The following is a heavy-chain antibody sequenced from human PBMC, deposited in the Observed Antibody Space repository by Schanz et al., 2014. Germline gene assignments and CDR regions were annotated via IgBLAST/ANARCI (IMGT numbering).Heavy chain of an antibody. CDR1: GFSFSSYA. D-gene: IGHD2-21*01. V-gene: IGHV3-23*01. CDR2: MNESHSTI. CDR3: TRNVVVANECDNDN. J-gene: IGHJ4*02. Sequence: EVQLLESGGGLVEPGGSLRLSCAASGFSFSSYAMGWVRQARGKGLEWVSAMNESHSTIYYADSVRGRFTISRDNAEITRFREVNSLGADDAGVYFCTRNVVVANECDNDNWGQGTLVIVSS.